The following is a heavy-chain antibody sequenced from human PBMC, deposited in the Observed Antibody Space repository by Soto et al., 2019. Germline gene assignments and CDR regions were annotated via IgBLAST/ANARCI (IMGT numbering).Heavy chain of an antibody. D-gene: IGHD2-2*01. Sequence: GASVKVSCKASGGTFSNYAISWVRQAPGQGLEWMGGIIPIFNTANYAQKFQGRVTITSDKSTSTAYMELSSLRSEDTAVYYCARGLVVPAGIRYHYYGMDVCDQATTVTVSS. CDR2: IIPIFNTA. J-gene: IGHJ6*02. V-gene: IGHV1-69*06. CDR3: ARGLVVPAGIRYHYYGMDV. CDR1: GGTFSNYA.